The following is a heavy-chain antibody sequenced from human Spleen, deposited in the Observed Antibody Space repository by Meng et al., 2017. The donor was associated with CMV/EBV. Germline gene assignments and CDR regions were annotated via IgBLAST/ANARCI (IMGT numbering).Heavy chain of an antibody. D-gene: IGHD3-10*01. J-gene: IGHJ4*02. V-gene: IGHV3-66*02. CDR1: GFTISGNY. CDR2: IYTGGST. CDR3: ARDSGGELDY. Sequence: GESLKISCAASGFTISGNYMNWVRQAPGKGLEWVSAIYTGGSTYYADSVKGRFTISRDNSKNTLYLQMNSLRTEDTAVHYCARDSGGELDYWGQGTLVTVSS.